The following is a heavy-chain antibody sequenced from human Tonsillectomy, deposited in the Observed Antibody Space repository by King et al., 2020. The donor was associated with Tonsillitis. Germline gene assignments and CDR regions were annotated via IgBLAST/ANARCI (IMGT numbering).Heavy chain of an antibody. Sequence: VPLVASGGGVVQPGRSLSLSCAASGFTFRTSALHWVRPAPGPGLAWVALISYDGTNKFSADSVKGRFTISRDRSKNTLYLQMNSLRAEDTAVFYCARDRGSWVLDIDYWGQGTLVTVSS. CDR2: ISYDGTNK. CDR1: GFTFRTSA. CDR3: ARDRGSWVLDIDY. V-gene: IGHV3-30*04. D-gene: IGHD1-26*01. J-gene: IGHJ4*02.